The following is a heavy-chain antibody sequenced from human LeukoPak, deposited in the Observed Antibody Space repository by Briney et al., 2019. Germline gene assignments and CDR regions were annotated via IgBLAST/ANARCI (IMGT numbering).Heavy chain of an antibody. CDR3: ARDPEVVPAAMQFDY. J-gene: IGHJ4*02. CDR1: GGTFSSYA. D-gene: IGHD2-2*01. CDR2: IIPIFGTA. V-gene: IGHV1-69*05. Sequence: GASVKVSCEASGGTFSSYAISWVRQAPGHGLEWMGGIIPIFGTANYAQKFQGRVTITTDEATSTAYMELSSLRSEDTAVYYCARDPEVVPAAMQFDYWGQGTLVTVSS.